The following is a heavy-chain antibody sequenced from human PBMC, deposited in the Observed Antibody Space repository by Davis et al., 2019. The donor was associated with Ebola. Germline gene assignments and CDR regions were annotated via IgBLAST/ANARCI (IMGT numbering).Heavy chain of an antibody. V-gene: IGHV1-18*04. D-gene: IGHD2-2*01. CDR3: AREGKYRDESRTFDY. Sequence: ASVKVSCKASGYTFTSYGISWVRQAPGQGLEWMGWISAYNGNTNYAQKLQGRVTMTTDTSTSTAYMELRSLRADDTAVYYCAREGKYRDESRTFDYWGQGTLVTVSS. J-gene: IGHJ4*02. CDR1: GYTFTSYG. CDR2: ISAYNGNT.